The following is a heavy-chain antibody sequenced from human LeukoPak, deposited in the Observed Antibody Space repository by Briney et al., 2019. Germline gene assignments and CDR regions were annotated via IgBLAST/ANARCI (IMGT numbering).Heavy chain of an antibody. CDR3: ARGGSAYVFDD. CDR2: VYYSGST. CDR1: GGSVRTGSYY. D-gene: IGHD2-15*01. V-gene: IGHV4-61*03. J-gene: IGHJ4*02. Sequence: PSETLSLTCTVSGGSVRTGSYYWSWIRQPPGRGLEWIGYVYYSGSTNYNAPPKSRVAISLDPPKNHFSLKLSSVTAADTAVYYCARGGSAYVFDDWGQGGLVTVSS.